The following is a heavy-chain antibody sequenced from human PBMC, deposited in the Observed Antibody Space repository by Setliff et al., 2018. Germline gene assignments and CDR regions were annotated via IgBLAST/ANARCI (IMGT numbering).Heavy chain of an antibody. Sequence: GGSLRLSCAASGFTFSTYRMHWVRQAPGKGLEWVSYISSVGRTIYYTDSVKGRFTISRDNAKNSLYLQMNSLRAEDSAVYYCARDLIRGAPNWFDPWGQGTLVTVSS. CDR2: ISSVGRTI. CDR1: GFTFSTYR. J-gene: IGHJ5*02. V-gene: IGHV3-48*01. CDR3: ARDLIRGAPNWFDP. D-gene: IGHD3-10*01.